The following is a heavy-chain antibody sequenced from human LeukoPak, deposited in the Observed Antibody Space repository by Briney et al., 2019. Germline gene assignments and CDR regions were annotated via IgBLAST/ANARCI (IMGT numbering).Heavy chain of an antibody. J-gene: IGHJ4*02. V-gene: IGHV1-18*01. CDR1: GYRFITFG. CDR3: PRFQASEFRGFDH. CDR2: INPYNGNR. D-gene: IGHD3-10*01. Sequence: ASVKVSCKTSGYRFITFGINWVRQAPEQGLEWMGWINPYNGNRYYAKKFQGRFNMTTDTSTSTVYLELQTLTSDDTAIYYCPRFQASEFRGFDHWGQGTLITVSS.